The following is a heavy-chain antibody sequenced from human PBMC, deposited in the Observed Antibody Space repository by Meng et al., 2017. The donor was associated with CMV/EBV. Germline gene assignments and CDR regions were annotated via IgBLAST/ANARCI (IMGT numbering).Heavy chain of an antibody. Sequence: SETLSLTCTVSGGSISSYYWSWIRQPPGKGLEWIGYIYYIVSTNYNPSLKSRVTISVDTSKNQFSLKLSSVTAADTAVYYCARDRGVLRFLEWTHPRVDRGPVWFDPWGQGTLVTVSS. CDR1: GGSISSYY. V-gene: IGHV4-59*01. CDR2: IYYIVST. J-gene: IGHJ5*02. CDR3: ARDRGVLRFLEWTHPRVDRGPVWFDP. D-gene: IGHD3-3*01.